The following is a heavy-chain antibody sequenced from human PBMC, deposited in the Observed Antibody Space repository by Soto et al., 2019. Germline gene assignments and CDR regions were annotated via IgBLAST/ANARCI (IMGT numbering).Heavy chain of an antibody. J-gene: IGHJ4*02. CDR1: GFTFSSYS. D-gene: IGHD5-12*01. CDR3: ARDIPHRINSGHDY. V-gene: IGHV3-21*01. CDR2: ISSSSSYI. Sequence: GGSLRLSCVASGFTFSSYSMNWVRQAPGKGLEWVSSISSSSSYIYYADSVKGRFTISRDNAKNSLYLQMNSLRAEDTAVYYCARDIPHRINSGHDYWGQGTLVTVSS.